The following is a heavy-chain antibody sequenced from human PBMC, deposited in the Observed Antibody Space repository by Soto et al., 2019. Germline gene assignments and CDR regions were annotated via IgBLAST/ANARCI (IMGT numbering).Heavy chain of an antibody. CDR2: INGDGSST. CDR1: GFTFSNYW. D-gene: IGHD6-13*01. Sequence: EVQLEESGGDLVQPGGSLRLSCAASGFTFSNYWMHWVRQVPGKGLVWVSRINGDGSSTSYADSVKGRFTISRDNAKNTLYLQMNSLRAEDTALYYCARRMAAAAPYYFDSWGQGTLVTVSS. V-gene: IGHV3-74*01. CDR3: ARRMAAAAPYYFDS. J-gene: IGHJ4*02.